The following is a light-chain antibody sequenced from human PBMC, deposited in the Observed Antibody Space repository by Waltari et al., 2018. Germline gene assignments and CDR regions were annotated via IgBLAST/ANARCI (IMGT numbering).Light chain of an antibody. Sequence: EVVLTQSPATLSLSPGERATLPSRASLSVGRSRVAWYLHKPGQAPSLLIYGASGRATGIANRVSGSGSGTDFCLTISRVEPEDFAVYYCQQYRSSVMYTFGQGTKLEIK. CDR3: QQYRSSVMYT. CDR1: LSVGRSR. CDR2: GAS. J-gene: IGKJ2*01. V-gene: IGKV3-20*01.